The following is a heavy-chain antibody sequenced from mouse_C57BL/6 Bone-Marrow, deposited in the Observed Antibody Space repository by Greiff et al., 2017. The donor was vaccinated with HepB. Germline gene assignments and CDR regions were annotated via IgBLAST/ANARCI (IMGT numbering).Heavy chain of an antibody. CDR3: TTPYYGSYYFDY. V-gene: IGHV14-4*01. D-gene: IGHD1-1*01. J-gene: IGHJ2*01. CDR1: GFNIKDDY. CDR2: IDPENGDT. Sequence: EVQLQQSGAELVRPGASVKLSCTASGFNIKDDYMHWVKQRPEQGLEWIGWIDPENGDTEYASKFQGKATIKADTSSNTAYLQLSSLTSEDTAVYYCTTPYYGSYYFDYWGQGTTLTVSS.